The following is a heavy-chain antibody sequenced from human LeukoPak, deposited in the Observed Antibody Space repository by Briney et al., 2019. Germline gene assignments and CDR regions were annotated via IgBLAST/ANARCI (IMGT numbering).Heavy chain of an antibody. J-gene: IGHJ4*02. V-gene: IGHV3-7*02. CDR2: IKQDGSEK. CDR1: GFTFSSYG. Sequence: PGRSLRLSCAASGFTFSSYGMHWVRQAPGKGLEWVANIKQDGSEKHYVDSVKGRFTISRDNAKNSMYLQMNSLRAEDTAVYYCRFGSGSYSFDYWGQGTLVTVSS. CDR3: RFGSGSYSFDY. D-gene: IGHD3-10*01.